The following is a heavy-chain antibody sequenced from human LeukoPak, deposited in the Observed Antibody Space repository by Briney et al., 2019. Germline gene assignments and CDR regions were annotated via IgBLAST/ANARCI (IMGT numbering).Heavy chain of an antibody. CDR3: ARGTTSLDD. CDR2: IKQDGSVK. J-gene: IGHJ4*02. D-gene: IGHD1-14*01. CDR1: GFSVINNY. V-gene: IGHV3-7*01. Sequence: PGGSLRLSCAASGFSVINNYMIWVRQDPGKGLEWVANIKQDGSVKYYVDSVKGRFTISRDNAKNLLYLQMNSLRAEDTAVYYCARGTTSLDDWGQGTLVTVSS.